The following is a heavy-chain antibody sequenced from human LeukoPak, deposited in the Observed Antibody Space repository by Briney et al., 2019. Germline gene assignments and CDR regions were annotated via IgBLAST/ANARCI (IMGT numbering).Heavy chain of an antibody. CDR3: ARDSGNFHYDMDV. J-gene: IGHJ6*02. CDR2: KFSHDGST. V-gene: IGHV1-46*01. D-gene: IGHD3-10*01. Sequence: ASVKVSCKASGYTFTSYYMHWVRQAPGQGLEWMGVKFSHDGSTSNTQKFQGRITMTRDTSTSTVYMELSSLRSEDTAVCYCARDSGNFHYDMDVWGQGTTVIVSS. CDR1: GYTFTSYY.